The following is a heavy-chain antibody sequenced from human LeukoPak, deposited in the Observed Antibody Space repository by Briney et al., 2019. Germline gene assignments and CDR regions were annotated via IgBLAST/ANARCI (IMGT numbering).Heavy chain of an antibody. J-gene: IGHJ4*02. Sequence: GGSLRLSCVGSEFRFREYGMSWVRQASGKGLEWVGRIRSKANSYAKAYAASVKGRFTISRDDSKNTAYLQMNSLKTEDTAVYYCTRRYGDYAWYGYWGQGTLVTVSS. V-gene: IGHV3-73*01. CDR3: TRRYGDYAWYGY. CDR1: EFRFREYG. D-gene: IGHD4-17*01. CDR2: IRSKANSYAK.